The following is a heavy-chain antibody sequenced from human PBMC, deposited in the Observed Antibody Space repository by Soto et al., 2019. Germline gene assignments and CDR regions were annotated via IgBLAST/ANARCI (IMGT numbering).Heavy chain of an antibody. CDR3: ATERLGFCDSDNCYRHYFDS. CDR1: GDTLSELS. V-gene: IGHV1-24*01. D-gene: IGHD2-21*02. J-gene: IGHJ4*02. Sequence: ASVKVSCKVSGDTLSELSTHWVRQAPGKGLEWMGRFDPEDDEIVYAQKFQGRVTMTEDTSTDTSYMEVTSLTSEDTAVYYCATERLGFCDSDNCYRHYFDSWGQGSLVTVSS. CDR2: FDPEDDEI.